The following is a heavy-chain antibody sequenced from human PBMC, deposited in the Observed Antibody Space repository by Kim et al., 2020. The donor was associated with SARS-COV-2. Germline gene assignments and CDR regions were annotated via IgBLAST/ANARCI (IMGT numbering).Heavy chain of an antibody. D-gene: IGHD2-21*02. V-gene: IGHV4-59*08. CDR1: GGSVTNYY. CDR2: LFYSGSA. J-gene: IGHJ4*02. CDR3: ARQLSTAVTFSYFDY. Sequence: SETLSLTCSVSGGSVTNYYWGWLRQPPGKGLEWIASLFYSGSALYNPSLRGRVSISISTSRKQISLKLDSVTAADTAIYYCARQLSTAVTFSYFDYWGPG.